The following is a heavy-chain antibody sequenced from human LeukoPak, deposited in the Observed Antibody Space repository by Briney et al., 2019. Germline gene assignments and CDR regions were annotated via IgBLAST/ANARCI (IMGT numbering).Heavy chain of an antibody. CDR1: GGSISSGYY. Sequence: SQTLSLTCTVSGGSISSGYYWGWIRQPPGKGLEWIGSIYHSGSTYYNPSLKSRVTISVDTSKNQFSLKLSSVTAADTAVYYCAREWGTAMVSAFDIWGQGTMVTVSS. CDR3: AREWGTAMVSAFDI. D-gene: IGHD5-18*01. V-gene: IGHV4-38-2*02. J-gene: IGHJ3*02. CDR2: IYHSGST.